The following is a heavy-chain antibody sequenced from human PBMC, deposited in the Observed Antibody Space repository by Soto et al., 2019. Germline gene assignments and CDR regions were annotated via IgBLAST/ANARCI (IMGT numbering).Heavy chain of an antibody. CDR1: GGSFKSGSYS. V-gene: IGHV4-61*01. CDR3: ARDLAYFDS. CDR2: VYHTGRT. J-gene: IGHJ4*02. Sequence: QVQLQESGPGLVKPSETLSLTCTVSGGSFKSGSYSWSWIRQPPGKGLEWIGYVYHTGRTSYNPSLKSRVSISMDTSKNQFSLNLDSVTAADTAAYFCARDLAYFDSWGQGTLVTVSS.